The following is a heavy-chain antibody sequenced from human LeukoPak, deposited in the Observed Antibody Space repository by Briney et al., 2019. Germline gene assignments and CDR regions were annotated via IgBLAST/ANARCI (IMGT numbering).Heavy chain of an antibody. CDR2: IFYSGST. CDR3: ARDPVVDASMITAFDY. Sequence: SETLSLTCTVSGGSISSYYWSWIRQPPGKGLESIGYIFYSGSTNYNPSLKSRVTISVDTSKNQFSLRLSSVTAADTAVYYCARDPVVDASMITAFDYWGLGTLVTVSS. V-gene: IGHV4-59*01. CDR1: GGSISSYY. J-gene: IGHJ4*02. D-gene: IGHD5-18*01.